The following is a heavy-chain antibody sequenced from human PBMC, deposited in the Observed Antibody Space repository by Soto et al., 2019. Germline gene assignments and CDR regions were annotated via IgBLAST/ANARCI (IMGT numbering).Heavy chain of an antibody. Sequence: ASVKVSCKASGYTFTSYGISWVRQAPGQGLEWMGWISAYNGNTNYAQKLQGRVTMTTDTSTSTAYMELRSLRSDDTAVYYCARVPPGYSSSRYIRDTYYFDYWGQGTLVTVSS. D-gene: IGHD6-13*01. CDR1: GYTFTSYG. J-gene: IGHJ4*02. CDR2: ISAYNGNT. CDR3: ARVPPGYSSSRYIRDTYYFDY. V-gene: IGHV1-18*01.